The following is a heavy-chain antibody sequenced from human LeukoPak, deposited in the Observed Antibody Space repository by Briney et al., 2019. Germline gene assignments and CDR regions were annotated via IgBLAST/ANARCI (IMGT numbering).Heavy chain of an antibody. CDR3: AKDTGFDCTNGVCYTFDY. D-gene: IGHD2-8*01. CDR1: XFTFDDYA. J-gene: IGHJ4*02. Sequence: ASXFTFDDYAMHWVRQAPGKGXEWVXXXXXNIGTIGYADSVKGRFTISRDKAKNYLYLQMNSLRAEDTALYYCAKDTGFDCTNGVCYTFDYWGQGTLVTVSS. CDR2: XXXNIGTI. V-gene: IGHV3-9*01.